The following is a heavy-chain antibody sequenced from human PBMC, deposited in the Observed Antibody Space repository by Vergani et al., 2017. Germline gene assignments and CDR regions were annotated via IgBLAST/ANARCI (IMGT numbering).Heavy chain of an antibody. CDR2: ISYDGSNK. V-gene: IGHV3-30-3*01. CDR1: GFTFSSYA. Sequence: QVQLVESGGGVVQPGRSLRLSCAASGFTFSSYAMHWVRQAPGKGLEWVAVISYDGSNKYYADSVKGRFIISRDNSKNTLYLQMNSLRAEDTAVYYCARSGYYDFWSADYWGQGTLVTVSS. J-gene: IGHJ4*02. CDR3: ARSGYYDFWSADY. D-gene: IGHD3-3*01.